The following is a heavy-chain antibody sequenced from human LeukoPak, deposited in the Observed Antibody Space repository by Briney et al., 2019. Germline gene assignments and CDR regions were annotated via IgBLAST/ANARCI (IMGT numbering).Heavy chain of an antibody. J-gene: IGHJ4*02. CDR2: LYSDGNT. CDR1: GFTVSSNY. Sequence: PGGSRRLSCAASGFTVSSNYMSWVRQAPGKGLEWVSVLYSDGNTKYADSVQGRFTISRDNSKNTLYLEMNSLSPDDTAVYYCARGVEPLAANTLAYWGQGTLVTVSS. D-gene: IGHD1-14*01. V-gene: IGHV3-53*01. CDR3: ARGVEPLAANTLAY.